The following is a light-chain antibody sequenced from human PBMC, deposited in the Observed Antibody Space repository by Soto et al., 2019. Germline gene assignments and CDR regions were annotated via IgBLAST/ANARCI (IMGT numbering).Light chain of an antibody. CDR2: GAS. CDR3: QQYNNWPPRT. CDR1: QSVSSN. J-gene: IGKJ3*01. Sequence: EIVMTQSQATLSVSPGERATLSCRASQSVSSNLAWYQQKPCQAPRLLIYGASTRATGIPARFSGSGSGTAFTLIISSLQSEDFAVYYCQQYNNWPPRTFGPGTKVEIK. V-gene: IGKV3-15*01.